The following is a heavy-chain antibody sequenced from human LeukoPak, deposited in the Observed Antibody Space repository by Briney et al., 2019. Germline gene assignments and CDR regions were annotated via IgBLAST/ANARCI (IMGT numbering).Heavy chain of an antibody. Sequence: ASVKVSCKASGGTFSSYAISWVRQAPGQGLEWMGAISPIFGTANYAQKFQGRVTMTADKSTSTAYMEQSSLRSEDTAVYYCGRRKRWLQFGGFDYWGQGTLVTVSS. V-gene: IGHV1-69*06. CDR1: GGTFSSYA. CDR3: GRRKRWLQFGGFDY. D-gene: IGHD5-24*01. CDR2: ISPIFGTA. J-gene: IGHJ4*02.